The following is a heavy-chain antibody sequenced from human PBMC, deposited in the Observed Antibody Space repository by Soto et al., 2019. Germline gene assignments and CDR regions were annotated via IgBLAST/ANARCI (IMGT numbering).Heavy chain of an antibody. CDR3: ARGLQYPFDY. Sequence: GGSLRLSCAASGFTFSTYTMNWVRQAPGKGLQWVSSISSSSSYIYYADSVKGRFTISRDNAKNSLYLQMNSLRAEDTAVYFCARGLQYPFDYWGQGALVTVSS. V-gene: IGHV3-21*06. CDR2: ISSSSSYI. CDR1: GFTFSTYT. J-gene: IGHJ4*02.